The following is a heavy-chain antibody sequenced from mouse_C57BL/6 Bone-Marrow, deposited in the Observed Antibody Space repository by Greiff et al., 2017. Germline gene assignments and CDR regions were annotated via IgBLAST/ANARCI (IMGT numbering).Heavy chain of an antibody. J-gene: IGHJ4*01. Sequence: EVMLVESGGGLVQPGGSLKLSCAASGFTFSDYYMYWVRQTPEKRLEWVAYISNGGGSTYYPDTVKGRFTISRDNAKNTLYLQMSRLKSEDTAMYYCARPRQLRLQDYAMDYWGQGTSVTVSS. CDR2: ISNGGGST. D-gene: IGHD3-2*02. CDR1: GFTFSDYY. V-gene: IGHV5-12*01. CDR3: ARPRQLRLQDYAMDY.